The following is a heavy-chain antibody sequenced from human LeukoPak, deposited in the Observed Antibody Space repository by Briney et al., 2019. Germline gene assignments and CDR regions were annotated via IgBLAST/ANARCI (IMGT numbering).Heavy chain of an antibody. J-gene: IGHJ6*02. D-gene: IGHD6-13*01. CDR1: GYTFTGYY. Sequence: ASVKLFCSASGYTFTGYYMHCARQAPGQGLEWMGRINPSSGGTNYAQKFQGRVTKTRDTSISTAYMELSRLRSDDAAVYFCASFRPRVGMDVWGQGTTVTVSS. CDR2: INPSSGGT. CDR3: ASFRPRVGMDV. V-gene: IGHV1-2*06.